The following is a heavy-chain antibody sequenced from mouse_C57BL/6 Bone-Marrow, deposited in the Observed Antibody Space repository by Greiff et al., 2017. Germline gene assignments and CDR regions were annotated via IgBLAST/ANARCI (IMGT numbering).Heavy chain of an antibody. V-gene: IGHV5-6*01. J-gene: IGHJ3*01. CDR2: ISSGGSYT. D-gene: IGHD1-1*01. Sequence: DVQLVESGGDLVKPGGSLKLSCAASGFTFSSYGMSWVRQTPDKRLEWVATISSGGSYTYYPDSVKGRFTISRDNAKNTLYLQMSSLKSEDTAMYYCARQRGYYYGSSPWFAYWGQGTLVTVSA. CDR3: ARQRGYYYGSSPWFAY. CDR1: GFTFSSYG.